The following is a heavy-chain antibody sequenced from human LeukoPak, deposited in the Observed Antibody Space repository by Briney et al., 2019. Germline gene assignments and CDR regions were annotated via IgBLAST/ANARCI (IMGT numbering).Heavy chain of an antibody. J-gene: IGHJ4*02. CDR3: ARQLRYSSGWSAHYYFVY. CDR2: IYPGDSDT. V-gene: IGHV5-51*01. D-gene: IGHD6-19*01. Sequence: GESLKIFCKGSGYRFTSYWIDWVRQMPGKGLEWMGIIYPGDSDTRYSPSFQGQVTISADKSISTAYLQWSSLKASDTSMYYCARQLRYSSGWSAHYYFVYWGQGTLVTVSS. CDR1: GYRFTSYW.